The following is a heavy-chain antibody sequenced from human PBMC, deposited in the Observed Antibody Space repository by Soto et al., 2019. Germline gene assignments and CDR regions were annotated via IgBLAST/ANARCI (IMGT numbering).Heavy chain of an antibody. J-gene: IGHJ4*02. CDR2: ISYDGSNK. D-gene: IGHD5-18*01. Sequence: GASMSLSCAASGFPFNSYGMHWVRQAPGKGLEWVAVISYDGSNKYYADSVKGRFSISRDNSKNTLYLQMNSLRAEDTAVYYCAKDGYVDTAMGSLKYYFDYWGQGTLVNVSS. V-gene: IGHV3-30*18. CDR3: AKDGYVDTAMGSLKYYFDY. CDR1: GFPFNSYG.